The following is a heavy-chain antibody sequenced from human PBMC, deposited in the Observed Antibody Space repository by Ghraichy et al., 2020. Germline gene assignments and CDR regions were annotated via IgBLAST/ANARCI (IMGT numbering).Heavy chain of an antibody. CDR3: ASEYSASEFDY. J-gene: IGHJ4*02. V-gene: IGHV4-39*01. CDR2: VSSSGAT. D-gene: IGHD5-12*01. Sequence: SETLSLTCSVSGSSMRSSSYFWGWIRQPPGEGLEWIGSVSSSGATYYNPSLQSRVVMSVDTSKNQFFLRLTSVTAADTAMYFCASEYSASEFDYWGQGILVNVSS. CDR1: GSSMRSSSYF.